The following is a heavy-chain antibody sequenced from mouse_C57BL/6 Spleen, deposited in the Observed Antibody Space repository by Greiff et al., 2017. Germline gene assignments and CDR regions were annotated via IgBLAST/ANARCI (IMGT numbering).Heavy chain of an antibody. CDR3: AREELGRSYFDY. D-gene: IGHD4-1*01. CDR1: GYTFTSYW. CDR2: IYPSDSET. J-gene: IGHJ2*01. Sequence: QVQLQQPGAELVRPGSSVKLSCKASGYTFTSYWMDWVKQRPGQGLEWIGNIYPSDSETHYNQKFKDKATLTVDKSSSTAYMQLSSLTSEDSAVYCCAREELGRSYFDYWGQGTTLTVSS. V-gene: IGHV1-61*01.